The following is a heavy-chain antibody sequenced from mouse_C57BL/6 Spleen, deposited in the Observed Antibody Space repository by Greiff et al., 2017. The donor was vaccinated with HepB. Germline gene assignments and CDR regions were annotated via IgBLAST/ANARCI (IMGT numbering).Heavy chain of an antibody. V-gene: IGHV5-17*01. CDR1: GFTFSDYG. J-gene: IGHJ4*01. Sequence: LVESGGGLVKPGGSLKLSCAASGFTFSDYGMHWVRQAPEKGLEWVAYISSGSSTIYYADTVKGRFTISRDNAKNTLFLQMTSLRSEDTAMYYCARGGAGSIYYYAMDYWGQGTSVTVSS. CDR2: ISSGSSTI. CDR3: ARGGAGSIYYYAMDY. D-gene: IGHD1-1*01.